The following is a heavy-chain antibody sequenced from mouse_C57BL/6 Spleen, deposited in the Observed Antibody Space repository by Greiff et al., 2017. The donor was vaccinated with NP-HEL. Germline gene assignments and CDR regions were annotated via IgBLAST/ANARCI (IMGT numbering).Heavy chain of an antibody. J-gene: IGHJ2*01. CDR1: GFTFSDYG. D-gene: IGHD1-1*01. V-gene: IGHV5-17*01. Sequence: DVKLVESGGGLVKPGGSLKLSCAASGFTFSDYGMHWVRQAPEKGLEWVAYISSGSSTIYYADTVKGRFTISRDNAKNTLFLQMTSLRSEDTAMYYCARPHYGSSYFDYWGQGTTLTVSS. CDR2: ISSGSSTI. CDR3: ARPHYGSSYFDY.